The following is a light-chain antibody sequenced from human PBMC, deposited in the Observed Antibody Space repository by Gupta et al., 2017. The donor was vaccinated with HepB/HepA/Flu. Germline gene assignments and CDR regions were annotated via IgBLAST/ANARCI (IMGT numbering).Light chain of an antibody. V-gene: IGKV2-28*01. J-gene: IGKJ1*01. Sequence: DIVMTQSPLSLPVTPGEPASISCRSSQNLLHSNGYNYLDWYLQKPGQSLPDRFSGSGSGTDFTLKISRVEAEDVGVYYCRQALQTPWTFGQGTKVEIK. CDR1: QNLLHSNGYNY. CDR3: RQALQTPWT.